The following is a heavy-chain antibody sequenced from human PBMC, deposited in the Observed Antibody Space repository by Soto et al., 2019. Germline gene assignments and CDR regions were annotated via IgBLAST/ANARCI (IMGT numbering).Heavy chain of an antibody. J-gene: IGHJ4*02. CDR2: IYYSGST. V-gene: IGHV4-59*01. D-gene: IGHD3-10*01. CDR3: ARESYYGSGSYQAFDY. CDR1: GGSISSYY. Sequence: RSLTCTVSGGSISSYYWSWIRQPPGKGLEWIGYIYYSGSTNYNPSLKSRVTISVDTSKNQFSLKLSSVTAADTAVYYCARESYYGSGSYQAFDYWGQGTLVTVSS.